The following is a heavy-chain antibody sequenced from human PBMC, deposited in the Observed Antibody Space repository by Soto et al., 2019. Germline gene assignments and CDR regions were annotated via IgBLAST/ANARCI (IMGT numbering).Heavy chain of an antibody. Sequence: EVQLVESGGGLVQPGGSLRLSCAASGFTFSSYWMHWVRQTPEKGLVWVSHIDSDGSSTTYADSVKGRFTISRDNAKNTLDLQMNSLRAEDTAVYYCVRDDFGLGIEYWGLGTLVTVSS. CDR3: VRDDFGLGIEY. CDR1: GFTFSSYW. CDR2: IDSDGSST. J-gene: IGHJ4*02. D-gene: IGHD1-26*01. V-gene: IGHV3-74*01.